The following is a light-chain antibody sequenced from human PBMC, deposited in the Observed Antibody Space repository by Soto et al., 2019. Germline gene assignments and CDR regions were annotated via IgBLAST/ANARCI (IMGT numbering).Light chain of an antibody. J-gene: IGLJ2*01. CDR2: EVT. Sequence: QSAPTQPASVSGSPGQSITISCTGTSSDVADYNSVSWFQQHPGKAPKLMIYEVTNRPSGVSNRFSGSKSGNTASLTISGLQAEDEANYYCSSYTSSITLVFGGGTKLTVL. V-gene: IGLV2-14*01. CDR3: SSYTSSITLV. CDR1: SSDVADYNS.